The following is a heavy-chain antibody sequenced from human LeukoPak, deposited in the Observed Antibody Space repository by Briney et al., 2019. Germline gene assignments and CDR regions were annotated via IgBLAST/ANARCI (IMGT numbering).Heavy chain of an antibody. D-gene: IGHD2-21*02. CDR2: INPNSGGT. V-gene: IGHV1-2*04. CDR1: GYTFTSYY. Sequence: ASVKVSCKASGYTFTSYYMHWVRQAPGQGLEWMGWINPNSGGTNYAQKFQGWVTMTRDTSISTAYMELSRLRSDDTAVYYCARGSDWGNYGMDVWGQGTTVTVSS. J-gene: IGHJ6*02. CDR3: ARGSDWGNYGMDV.